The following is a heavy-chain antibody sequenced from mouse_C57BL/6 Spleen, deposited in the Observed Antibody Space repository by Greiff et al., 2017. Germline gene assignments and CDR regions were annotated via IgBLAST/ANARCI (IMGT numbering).Heavy chain of an antibody. CDR2: ISSGGSYT. V-gene: IGHV5-6*01. D-gene: IGHD2-3*01. CDR3: ARLGDGYYSFDY. J-gene: IGHJ2*01. CDR1: GFTFSSYG. Sequence: EVKLVESGGDLVKPGGSLKLSCAASGFTFSSYGMSWVRQTPDKRLEWVATISSGGSYTYYPDSVKGRFTISRDNAKNPLYLQMSSLKSEDTAVYYCARLGDGYYSFDYWGQGTTLTVSS.